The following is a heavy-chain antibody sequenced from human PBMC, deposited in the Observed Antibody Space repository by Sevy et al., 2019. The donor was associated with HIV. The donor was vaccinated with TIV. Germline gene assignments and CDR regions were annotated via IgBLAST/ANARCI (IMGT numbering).Heavy chain of an antibody. CDR3: AKDFTGPMPHAFDI. CDR1: GFTFSSYG. Sequence: GGSLRLSCAASGFTFSSYGMHWVRQAPGKGLEWVAVISYDGSNKYYADSVKGRFTISRDNSKNTLYLQMNSLRAEDTAVYYCAKDFTGPMPHAFDIWGQGTMVTVSS. V-gene: IGHV3-30*18. D-gene: IGHD2-2*01. J-gene: IGHJ3*02. CDR2: ISYDGSNK.